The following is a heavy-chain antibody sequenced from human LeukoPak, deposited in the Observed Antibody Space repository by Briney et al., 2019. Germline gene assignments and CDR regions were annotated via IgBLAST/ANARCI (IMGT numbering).Heavy chain of an antibody. Sequence: SETLSLTCTVSGGSISSYYWSWIRQPPGKGLEWVGYIYYSASTNYNPSLKSRVTISVDTPKNQFSLKLSSVTASDTAVYYCASLRAPNAGWFDPWGQGTLVTVSS. V-gene: IGHV4-59*01. CDR2: IYYSAST. CDR3: ASLRAPNAGWFDP. D-gene: IGHD6-13*01. CDR1: GGSISSYY. J-gene: IGHJ5*02.